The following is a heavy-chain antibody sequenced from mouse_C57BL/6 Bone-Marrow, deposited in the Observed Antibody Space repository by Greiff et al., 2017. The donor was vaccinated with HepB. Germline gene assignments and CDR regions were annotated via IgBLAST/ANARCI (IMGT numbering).Heavy chain of an antibody. D-gene: IGHD2-5*01. CDR1: GYTFTSYG. Sequence: QVQLQESGAELARPGASVKLSCKASGYTFTSYGISWVKQRTGQGLEWIGEIYPRSGNTYYNEKFKGKATLTADKSSSTAYMELRSLTSEDSAVYFCARSRSNYRMDYWGQGTSVTVSS. CDR3: ARSRSNYRMDY. V-gene: IGHV1-81*01. J-gene: IGHJ4*01. CDR2: IYPRSGNT.